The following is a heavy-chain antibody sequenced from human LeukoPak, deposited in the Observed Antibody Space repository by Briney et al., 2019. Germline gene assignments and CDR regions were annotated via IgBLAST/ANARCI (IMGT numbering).Heavy chain of an antibody. J-gene: IGHJ3*02. D-gene: IGHD2-2*01. V-gene: IGHV3-7*01. Sequence: GGSLRLSCAASGFTFSSYWMSWVRQAPGKGLEGVANVKQDGSEKYYVDSVKGRFTISRDNAKNSLYLQMNSLRAEDTAVYYCAQLKNAFDIWGQGTMVTVSS. CDR2: VKQDGSEK. CDR1: GFTFSSYW. CDR3: AQLKNAFDI.